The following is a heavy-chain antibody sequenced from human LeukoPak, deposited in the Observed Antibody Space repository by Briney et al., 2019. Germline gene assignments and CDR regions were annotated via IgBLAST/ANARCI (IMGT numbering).Heavy chain of an antibody. V-gene: IGHV3-21*01. D-gene: IGHD1-26*01. CDR1: GFTFSSYE. CDR3: ARKIVGATKGDFDY. J-gene: IGHJ4*02. Sequence: GGSLRLSCAASGFTFSSYEMNWVRQAPGKGLEWVSSISSSSSYIYYADSVKGRFTISRDNAKNSLYLQMNSLRAEDTAVYYCARKIVGATKGDFDYWGQGTLVTVSS. CDR2: ISSSSSYI.